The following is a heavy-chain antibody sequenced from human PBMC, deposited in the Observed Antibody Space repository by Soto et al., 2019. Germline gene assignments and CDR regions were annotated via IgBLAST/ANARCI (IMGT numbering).Heavy chain of an antibody. CDR3: ARDRSDDLNSIKAFDL. D-gene: IGHD1-1*01. V-gene: IGHV4-61*01. Sequence: SPTSTFWCGSIGKRSWYLLWNRQPPVKGLCWIAYIYHSGTTDYTPSLKSRVTISVDLSRNQFSLRLDSVTAADTAVYYCARDRSDDLNSIKAFDLRVNGTLVTVSS. CDR2: IYHSGTT. J-gene: IGHJ3*01. CDR1: CGSIGKRSWY.